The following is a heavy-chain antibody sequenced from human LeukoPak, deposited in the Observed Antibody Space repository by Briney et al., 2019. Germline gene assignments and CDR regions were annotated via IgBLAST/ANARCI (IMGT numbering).Heavy chain of an antibody. J-gene: IGHJ6*03. D-gene: IGHD6-13*01. CDR1: GYTFTSYG. CDR2: ISAYNGNT. CDR3: ARALVSIAAAFYYMDV. V-gene: IGHV1-18*01. Sequence: GASVKVSCKASGYTFTSYGISWVRQAPGQGLEWMGWISAYNGNTNYAQKLQGRVTMTTDTSTSTAYMELRSLRSDDTAVYYCARALVSIAAAFYYMDVWGKGTTVTISS.